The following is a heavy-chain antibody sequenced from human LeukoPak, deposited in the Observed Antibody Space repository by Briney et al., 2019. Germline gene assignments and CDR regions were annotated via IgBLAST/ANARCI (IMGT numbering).Heavy chain of an antibody. CDR1: GGSISSYY. V-gene: IGHV4-4*09. D-gene: IGHD4-17*01. Sequence: SETLSLTCTVSGGSISSYYWSWIRQPPGKGLEWIGYIYTSGSTNYNPSLKSRVTISVDPSKNQFSLKLSSVTAADTAVYYCARHDYGEYGIGYWFDPWGQRTRVSVS. J-gene: IGHJ5*02. CDR3: ARHDYGEYGIGYWFDP. CDR2: IYTSGST.